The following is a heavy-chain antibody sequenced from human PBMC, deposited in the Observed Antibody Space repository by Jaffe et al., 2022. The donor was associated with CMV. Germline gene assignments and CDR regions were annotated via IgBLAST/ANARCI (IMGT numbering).Heavy chain of an antibody. D-gene: IGHD6-19*01. CDR1: GFTFSSYG. Sequence: QVQLVESGGGVVQPGRSLRLSCAASGFTFSSYGMHWVRQAPGKGLEWVAVIWYDGSNKYYADSVKGRFTISRDNSKNTLYLQMNSLRAEDTAVYYCARDRDNYSSGVPNYFDYWGQGTLVTVSS. CDR3: ARDRDNYSSGVPNYFDY. CDR2: IWYDGSNK. J-gene: IGHJ4*02. V-gene: IGHV3-33*01.